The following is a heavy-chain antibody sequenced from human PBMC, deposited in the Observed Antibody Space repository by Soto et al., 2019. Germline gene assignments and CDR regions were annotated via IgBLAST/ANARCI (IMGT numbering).Heavy chain of an antibody. D-gene: IGHD3-10*01. V-gene: IGHV3-21*01. Sequence: GGSLRLSCAASGFTFSSYSMNWVRQAPGKGLEWVSSISSSSSYIYYADSVKGRFTISRDNAKNSLYLQMNSLRAEDTAVYYCARAPLGSYYVPFDYWGQGTLVTVSS. CDR2: ISSSSSYI. J-gene: IGHJ4*02. CDR3: ARAPLGSYYVPFDY. CDR1: GFTFSSYS.